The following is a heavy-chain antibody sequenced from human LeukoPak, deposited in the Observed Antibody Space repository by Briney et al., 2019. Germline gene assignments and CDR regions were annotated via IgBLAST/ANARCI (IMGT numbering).Heavy chain of an antibody. CDR1: GYTFTSYY. J-gene: IGHJ4*02. D-gene: IGHD3-9*01. CDR2: INPSGGST. V-gene: IGHV1-46*01. CDR3: ARDQDYDILTGYPTDY. Sequence: ASVKVSCKASGYTFTSYYMHWVRQAPGQGLEWMGIINPSGGSTSYAQKFQGRVTMTRDMSTSTVYMELSSLRSEDTAVYYCARDQDYDILTGYPTDYWGQGTLVTVSS.